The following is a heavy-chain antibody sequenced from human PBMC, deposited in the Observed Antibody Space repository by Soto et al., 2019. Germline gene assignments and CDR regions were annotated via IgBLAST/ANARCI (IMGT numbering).Heavy chain of an antibody. Sequence: GASVKVSCKASGYTFTSYGITGVRQAPGQGLEWMGWISAYNGNTNYAQNLQGRVTMTTDTSTSTAYMELRSLTSDDTAVYYCAKPVGYCSGTTCRYGMDVWGQGTTVTVSS. V-gene: IGHV1-18*04. CDR3: AKPVGYCSGTTCRYGMDV. D-gene: IGHD2-2*01. J-gene: IGHJ6*02. CDR1: GYTFTSYG. CDR2: ISAYNGNT.